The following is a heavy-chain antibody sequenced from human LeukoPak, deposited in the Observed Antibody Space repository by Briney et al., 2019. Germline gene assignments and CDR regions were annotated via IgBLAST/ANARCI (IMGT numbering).Heavy chain of an antibody. V-gene: IGHV1-46*02. Sequence: ASVKVSCKASGYTFDVYYIHWVRQAPGQGLGWMGIFNPSGSNTNYAQRFQGRVTLTRDTSTTTVYMDLSGLRPEDTAVYYCARGRTVTNDFDLWGRGTLLTVSS. CDR2: FNPSGSNT. J-gene: IGHJ2*01. CDR3: ARGRTVTNDFDL. D-gene: IGHD4-17*01. CDR1: GYTFDVYY.